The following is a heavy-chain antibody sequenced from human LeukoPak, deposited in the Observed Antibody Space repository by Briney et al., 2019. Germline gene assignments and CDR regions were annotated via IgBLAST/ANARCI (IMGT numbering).Heavy chain of an antibody. J-gene: IGHJ3*02. V-gene: IGHV4-59*01. CDR1: GGSISSYY. Sequence: SETLSLTCTVSGGSISSYYWSWIRQPPGKGLEWIGYIYYSGRTNYHPSLKSRVTISVDTSKNQFSLKLRSVTAADTAVYYCARGLQWELLGAFDIWGQGTMVTVSS. D-gene: IGHD1-26*01. CDR2: IYYSGRT. CDR3: ARGLQWELLGAFDI.